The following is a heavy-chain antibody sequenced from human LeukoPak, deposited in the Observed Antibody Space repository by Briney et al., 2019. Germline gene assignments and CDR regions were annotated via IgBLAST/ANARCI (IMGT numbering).Heavy chain of an antibody. CDR3: AKDSPINCSGGSCSSSILHY. CDR2: ISYDGSNK. V-gene: IGHV3-30*18. CDR1: GFTFSSYG. J-gene: IGHJ4*02. D-gene: IGHD2-15*01. Sequence: GGSLRLSCAASGFTFSSYGMHWVRQAPGKGLEWVAVISYDGSNKYYADSVKGRFTISRDNSKNTLYLQMNSLRAEDTAVYYCAKDSPINCSGGSCSSSILHYWGQGTLVTVSS.